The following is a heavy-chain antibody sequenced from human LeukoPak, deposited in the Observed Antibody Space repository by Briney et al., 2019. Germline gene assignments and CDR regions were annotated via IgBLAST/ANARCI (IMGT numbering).Heavy chain of an antibody. CDR1: GYSFTSYW. CDR2: IYPGDSDT. V-gene: IGHV5-51*01. J-gene: IGHJ4*02. Sequence: GESLKISCKGSGYSFTSYWIGWVRQMPGKGLEWMGIIYPGDSDTRYSPSFQGQVTISADKSISTAYLQWNSLKASDTAMYYCARPNSFDYYDSSGIFDYWGQGTLVTVSS. D-gene: IGHD3-22*01. CDR3: ARPNSFDYYDSSGIFDY.